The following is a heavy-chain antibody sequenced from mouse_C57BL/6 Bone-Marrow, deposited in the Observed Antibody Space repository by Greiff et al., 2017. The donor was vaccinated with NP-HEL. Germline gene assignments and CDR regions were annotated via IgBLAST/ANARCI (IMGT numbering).Heavy chain of an antibody. CDR2: INYDGSST. V-gene: IGHV5-16*01. CDR1: GFTFSDYY. J-gene: IGHJ1*03. Sequence: VQLKESEGGLVQPGSSMKLSCTASGFTFSDYYMAWVRQVPEKGLEWVANINYDGSSTYYLDSLKSRFIISRDNAKNILYLQMSSLKSEDTATYYCARDSYYSNHWYFDVWGTGTTVTVSS. CDR3: ARDSYYSNHWYFDV. D-gene: IGHD2-5*01.